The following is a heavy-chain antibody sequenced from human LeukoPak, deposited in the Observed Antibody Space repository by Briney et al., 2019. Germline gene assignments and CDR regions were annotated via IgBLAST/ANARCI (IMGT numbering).Heavy chain of an antibody. D-gene: IGHD5-18*01. CDR2: INHSGST. J-gene: IGHJ4*02. V-gene: IGHV4-34*01. CDR1: GGSFSGYY. Sequence: NPSETLSLTCAVYGGSFSGYYWSWIRQPPGKGLEWIGEINHSGSTNYNPSLKSRVTISVDTSKNQFSLKLSSVTAADTAVYYCARAGSGYSYGLKGIDYWGQGTLVTVSS. CDR3: ARAGSGYSYGLKGIDY.